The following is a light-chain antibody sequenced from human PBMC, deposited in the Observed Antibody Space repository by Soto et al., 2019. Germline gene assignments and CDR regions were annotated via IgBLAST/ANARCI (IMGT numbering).Light chain of an antibody. CDR2: GNI. Sequence: QSVLTQPPSVSGAPGQRVTISCTGSSSNIGAGYDVHWYQQLPVTAPKLLIYGNINRPSGVPDRFSGSKSGTSASLTITGLQAEDEGDYYCQSYDSTLSDRYVFGTGTKLTVL. V-gene: IGLV1-40*01. J-gene: IGLJ1*01. CDR1: SSNIGAGYD. CDR3: QSYDSTLSDRYV.